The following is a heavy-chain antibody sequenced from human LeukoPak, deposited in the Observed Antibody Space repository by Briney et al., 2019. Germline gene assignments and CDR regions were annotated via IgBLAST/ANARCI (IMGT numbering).Heavy chain of an antibody. D-gene: IGHD6-19*01. V-gene: IGHV1-69*05. CDR3: ANGRRYSSGWSLDY. CDR1: GGTFSSYA. J-gene: IGHJ4*02. Sequence: GASVKVSCKASGGTFSSYAISWVRQAPGQGLESMGGIIPIFGTANYAQKFQGRVTITTDESTSTAYMELSSLRSEDTAVYYCANGRRYSSGWSLDYWGQGTLVTVSS. CDR2: IIPIFGTA.